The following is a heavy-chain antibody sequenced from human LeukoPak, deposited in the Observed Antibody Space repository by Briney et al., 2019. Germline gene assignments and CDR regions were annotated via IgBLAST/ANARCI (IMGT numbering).Heavy chain of an antibody. CDR1: GGSISSYY. V-gene: IGHV4-59*01. Sequence: SQTLSLTCTVSGGSISSYYWSWIRQPPGKGLEWSGYIYYSGSTNYNPSLKSRVTISVDTSKNQFSLKLSSVTAADTAVYYCARAMLYYYGSGSYWGTFDYWGQGTLVTVSS. CDR2: IYYSGST. J-gene: IGHJ4*02. CDR3: ARAMLYYYGSGSYWGTFDY. D-gene: IGHD3-10*01.